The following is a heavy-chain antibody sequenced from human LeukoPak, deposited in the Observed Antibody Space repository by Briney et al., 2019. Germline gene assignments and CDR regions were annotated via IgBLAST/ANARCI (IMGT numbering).Heavy chain of an antibody. CDR1: GFTFSDYW. D-gene: IGHD3-9*01. J-gene: IGHJ4*02. CDR3: ASASQKYPIVRYFDWLPGDY. V-gene: IGHV3-74*01. CDR2: IKTDGSET. Sequence: GGSLRLSCAASGFTFSDYWMHWVRQAPGKGLVWVSRIKTDGSETNYADSVKGRFTISRDNSKNTLYLQMNSLRAEDTAVYYCASASQKYPIVRYFDWLPGDYWGQGTLVTVSS.